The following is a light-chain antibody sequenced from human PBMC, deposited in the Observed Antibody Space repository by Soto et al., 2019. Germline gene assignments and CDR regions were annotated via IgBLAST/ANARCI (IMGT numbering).Light chain of an antibody. CDR3: SSYSGTNYHYV. CDR2: EVS. Sequence: SARTQPAYASGAFVQSVTISCTGTSSDVGGYNYVSWYQQHPGKAPKLMIYEVSERPSGVPDRFSGSKSGNTASLTVSGLQADDEADYYCSSYSGTNYHYVFGTGTKVTVL. J-gene: IGLJ1*01. CDR1: SSDVGGYNY. V-gene: IGLV2-8*01.